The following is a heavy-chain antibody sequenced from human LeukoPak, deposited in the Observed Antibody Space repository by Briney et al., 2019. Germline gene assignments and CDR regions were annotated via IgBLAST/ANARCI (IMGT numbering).Heavy chain of an antibody. CDR1: GGTLSSNA. J-gene: IGHJ6*03. D-gene: IGHD3-22*01. V-gene: IGHV1-69*05. Sequence: SVKVSCKASGGTLSSNAMSWVRQAPRQGLEWMGGIIPTFGTANYAQKFQGRVTITTDESTSTGYMELSSLRSEDTAVYYCARGHYYSSGAYCGNDYYYYMSVWGKGTTVTVSS. CDR2: IIPTFGTA. CDR3: ARGHYYSSGAYCGNDYYYYMSV.